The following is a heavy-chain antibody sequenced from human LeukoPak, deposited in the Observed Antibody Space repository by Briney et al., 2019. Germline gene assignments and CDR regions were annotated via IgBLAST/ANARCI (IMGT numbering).Heavy chain of an antibody. CDR3: ARDGYCSSTSCPTLGY. CDR2: INPNSGGT. Sequence: ASVKVSCKASGYTLSDYYMHWVRQAPGQGLEWMGWINPNSGGTNYAQKFQGRVTMTRDTSISTAYMELSRLRSDDTAVYYCARDGYCSSTSCPTLGYWGQGTLVTVPS. J-gene: IGHJ4*02. V-gene: IGHV1-2*02. CDR1: GYTLSDYY. D-gene: IGHD2-2*01.